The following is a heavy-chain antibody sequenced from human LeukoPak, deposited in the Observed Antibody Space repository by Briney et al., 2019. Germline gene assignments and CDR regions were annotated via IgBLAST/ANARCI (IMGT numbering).Heavy chain of an antibody. CDR1: GGSISSSSYY. CDR3: ARGGAYCGGDCYLDY. D-gene: IGHD2-21*02. CDR2: IYYSGST. J-gene: IGHJ4*03. V-gene: IGHV4-39*07. Sequence: SETLSLTCTVSGGSISSSSYYWGWIRQPPGKGLEWIGSIYYSGSTYYNPSLKSRVTISVDTSKNQFSLKLSSVTAADTAVYYCARGGAYCGGDCYLDYWGQGTTVTISS.